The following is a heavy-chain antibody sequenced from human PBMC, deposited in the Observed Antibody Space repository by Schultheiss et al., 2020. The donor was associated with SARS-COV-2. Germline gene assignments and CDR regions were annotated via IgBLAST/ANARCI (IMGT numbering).Heavy chain of an antibody. V-gene: IGHV4-34*01. CDR2: INHSGST. D-gene: IGHD3-22*01. CDR1: GGSISSYY. CDR3: ARAPDMIVLGGGLDY. Sequence: SETLSLTCTVSGGSISSYYWSWIRQPPGKGLEWIGEINHSGSTNYNPSLKSRVTISVDTSKNQFSLKLSSVTAADTAVYYCARAPDMIVLGGGLDYWGQGTLVTVSS. J-gene: IGHJ4*02.